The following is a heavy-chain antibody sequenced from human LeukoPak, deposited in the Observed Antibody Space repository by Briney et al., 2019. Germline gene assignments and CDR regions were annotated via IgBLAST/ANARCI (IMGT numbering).Heavy chain of an antibody. V-gene: IGHV1-18*01. CDR3: ALDTLVVVPAAADAFDI. Sequence: ASVKVSCKASGYTFTSYGISWVRQAPGPGIERMGWISAYNGNTNYAQKLQGRVTMTTDTSTSTAYMELRSLRSDDTAVYYCALDTLVVVPAAADAFDIWGQGTMVTVSS. D-gene: IGHD2-2*01. J-gene: IGHJ3*02. CDR2: ISAYNGNT. CDR1: GYTFTSYG.